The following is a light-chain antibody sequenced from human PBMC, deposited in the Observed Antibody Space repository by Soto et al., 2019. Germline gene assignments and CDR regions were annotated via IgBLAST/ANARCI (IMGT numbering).Light chain of an antibody. CDR3: CSYAGSSTFEV. CDR1: SSDVGSYNL. CDR2: EGS. J-gene: IGLJ3*02. Sequence: QSVLTQPASVSGSPGQSITISCTGTSSDVGSYNLVSWYQHHPGKAPKLMIYEGSKRPSGVSNRFSGSKSGNTASLTISGLQAEDEADYYCCSYAGSSTFEVFGGGTQLTVL. V-gene: IGLV2-23*03.